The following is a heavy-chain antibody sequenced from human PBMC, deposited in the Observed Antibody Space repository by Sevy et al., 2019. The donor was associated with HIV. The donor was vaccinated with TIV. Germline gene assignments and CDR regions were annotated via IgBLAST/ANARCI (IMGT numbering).Heavy chain of an antibody. CDR3: AGPFLKYYSGWSYCDF. CDR1: GASIRSTGYY. CDR2: LRYSGST. D-gene: IGHD6-19*01. J-gene: IGHJ4*01. V-gene: IGHV4-39*01. Sequence: SETLSLTCTVSGASIRSTGYYWGWIRQPPGKGLEWIATLRYSGSTFYNLSLKSRVTISADTSKNQYSLRLNSVTAADSAIYYCAGPFLKYYSGWSYCDFWGHGTVVTVSS.